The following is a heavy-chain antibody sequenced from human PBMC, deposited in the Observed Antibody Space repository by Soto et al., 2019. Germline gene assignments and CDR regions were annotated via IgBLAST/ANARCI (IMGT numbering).Heavy chain of an antibody. D-gene: IGHD4-17*01. V-gene: IGHV2-5*01. Sequence: QITLKESGPTLVNPTQPLTLTCTFSGFSFTTSGVNVGWIRQPPGKALEWLALIFWNDDKRYSPSLKSRLTITKDTSKNQVVLTMTNMDPVDTATYYCARGYTYDFDYWGQGTLVTVSS. CDR3: ARGYTYDFDY. CDR1: GFSFTTSGVN. CDR2: IFWNDDK. J-gene: IGHJ4*02.